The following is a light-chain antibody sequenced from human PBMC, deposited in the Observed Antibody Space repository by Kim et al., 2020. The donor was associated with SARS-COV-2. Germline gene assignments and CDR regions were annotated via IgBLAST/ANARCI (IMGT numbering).Light chain of an antibody. Sequence: DIQMTQSPSSLSASVGDRVTVTCRASQSVSHYLNWYRQKPGKGPELLIYGASSLQSGVPSRFSGSGSGAEFTLTISSLQPEDFATYYCQQSYISPRTFGQGTKVEIK. CDR1: QSVSHY. V-gene: IGKV1-39*01. J-gene: IGKJ1*01. CDR2: GAS. CDR3: QQSYISPRT.